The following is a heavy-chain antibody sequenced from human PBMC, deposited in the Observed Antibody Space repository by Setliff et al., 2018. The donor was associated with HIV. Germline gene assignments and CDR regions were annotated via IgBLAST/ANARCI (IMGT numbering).Heavy chain of an antibody. CDR2: INPSIVST. CDR1: GYKFTSYY. V-gene: IGHV1-46*01. CDR3: ARSLDILTGYLDY. J-gene: IGHJ4*02. D-gene: IGHD3-9*01. Sequence: ASVKVSCKASGYKFTSYYIHWVRQAPGQGLEWMGIINPSIVSTTYAEKFQGRVAMTRDTSTGTVYMELSSLKSEDTAVYYCARSLDILTGYLDYWGQGTRVTVSS.